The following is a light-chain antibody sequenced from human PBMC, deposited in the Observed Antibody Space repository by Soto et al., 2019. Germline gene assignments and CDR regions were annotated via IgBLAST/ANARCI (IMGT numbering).Light chain of an antibody. J-gene: IGKJ5*01. V-gene: IGKV1-33*01. CDR2: DAS. CDR1: QNINNY. Sequence: DIQMTQSKSSLSASVGDRVTITCQASQNINNYLNWYQQKPGRAPKLLIYDASNLEAGVPSRFRGSGSGTDFTFTISRLQPEDIATYYCQQYKNLPTFGRGTRLDIK. CDR3: QQYKNLPT.